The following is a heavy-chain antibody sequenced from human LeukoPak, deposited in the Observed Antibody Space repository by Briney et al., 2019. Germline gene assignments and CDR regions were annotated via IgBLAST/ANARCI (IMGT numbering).Heavy chain of an antibody. V-gene: IGHV1-69*06. D-gene: IGHD6-13*01. CDR2: IILIFGTA. Sequence: SVKVSCKASGGTFSSYAISWVRQAPGQGLEWMGGIILIFGTANYAQKFQGRVTITADKSTSTAYMELSSLRSEDTAVYYCARAEAAAHNLIFDYWGQGTLVTVSS. CDR3: ARAEAAAHNLIFDY. CDR1: GGTFSSYA. J-gene: IGHJ4*02.